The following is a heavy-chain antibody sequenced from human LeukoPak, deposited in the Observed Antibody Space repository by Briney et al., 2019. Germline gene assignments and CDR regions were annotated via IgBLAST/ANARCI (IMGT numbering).Heavy chain of an antibody. CDR2: ISVSGDNT. J-gene: IGHJ4*02. CDR1: GFSVNRYG. V-gene: IGHV3-23*01. CDR3: ADVYGSGCHDY. Sequence: GGSLRHSCACSGFSVNRYGISWVRQAPGKGLEWVLAISVSGDNTYYGDYVKGGFIISSNNSKHTLYLQKNSRRCEDTAVYYCADVYGSGCHDYWGQGSLVTVSS. D-gene: IGHD6-19*01.